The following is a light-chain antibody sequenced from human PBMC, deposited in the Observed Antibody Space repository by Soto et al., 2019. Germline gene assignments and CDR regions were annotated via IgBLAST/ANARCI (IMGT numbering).Light chain of an antibody. CDR3: QQYNSHPYT. CDR2: KAS. J-gene: IGKJ2*01. V-gene: IGKV1-5*03. CDR1: QSISSW. Sequence: DIQITQSPSTLSASVGDRVTITCRPSQSISSWLAWYQQKQGKAPKLLIYKASSLESGVPSRFSGSGSGIEFTLTIRSLQPDDFASYYCQQYNSHPYTFGQGTKVDIK.